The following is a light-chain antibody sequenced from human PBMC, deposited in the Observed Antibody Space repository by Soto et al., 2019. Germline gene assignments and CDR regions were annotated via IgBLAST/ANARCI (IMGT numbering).Light chain of an antibody. CDR2: GAS. CDR1: QTVSSSY. V-gene: IGKV3-20*01. J-gene: IGKJ2*02. CDR3: QQYGSSPCT. Sequence: EIVLTQSPGTLSLSLGERATLSCRASQTVSSSYLAWYRQKPGQAPRLLIYGASSRATGIPDRVSGSGSGTDFTLTISRLEPEDFAVYYCQQYGSSPCTFGQGTKLEIK.